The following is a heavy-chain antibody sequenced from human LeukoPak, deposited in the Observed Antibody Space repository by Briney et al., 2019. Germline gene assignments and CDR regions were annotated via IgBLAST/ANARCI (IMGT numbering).Heavy chain of an antibody. J-gene: IGHJ4*02. CDR1: GFTFSSYE. V-gene: IGHV3-48*03. D-gene: IGHD4-17*01. CDR2: FSSSGTTI. Sequence: GGSLRLSCAASGFTFSSYEMNWVRQAPGKGLEWLSYFSSSGTTIKYADPVKGRFTISRDNAKNSLYLQVNSLRAEDTAVYYCARIMITVTTSDYWGQGTLVTVSS. CDR3: ARIMITVTTSDY.